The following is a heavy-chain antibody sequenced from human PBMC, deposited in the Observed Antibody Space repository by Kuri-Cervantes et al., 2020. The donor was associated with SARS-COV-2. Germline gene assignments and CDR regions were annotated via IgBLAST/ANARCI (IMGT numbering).Heavy chain of an antibody. V-gene: IGHV3-30-3*01. CDR1: GFTFDDYV. CDR3: ARGQGGSYYGSFDY. J-gene: IGHJ4*02. D-gene: IGHD1-26*01. CDR2: ISYDGSNK. Sequence: GGSLRLSCAASGFTFDDYVMSWVRQAPGKGLEWVAVISYDGSNKYYADSVKGRFTISRDNSKNTLYLQMNSLRAEDTAVYYCARGQGGSYYGSFDYWGQGTLVTVSS.